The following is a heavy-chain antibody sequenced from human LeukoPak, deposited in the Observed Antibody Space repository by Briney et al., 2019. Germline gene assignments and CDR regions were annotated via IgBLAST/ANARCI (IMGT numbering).Heavy chain of an antibody. CDR1: GGSISSGGYY. Sequence: PSETLSLTCAVSGGSISSGGYYWSWIRQPPGKGLEWIGYIYTSGSTDYNPSLKSRVTISVDTSKNQFSLKLSSVTAADTAVYYYARLSTQNRYYYYYMDVWGKGTTVTVSS. D-gene: IGHD1-14*01. V-gene: IGHV4-61*08. CDR3: ARLSTQNRYYYYYMDV. CDR2: IYTSGST. J-gene: IGHJ6*03.